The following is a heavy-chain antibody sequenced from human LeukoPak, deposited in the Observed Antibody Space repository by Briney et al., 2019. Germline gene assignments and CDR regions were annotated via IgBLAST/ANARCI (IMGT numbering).Heavy chain of an antibody. CDR2: ISYDGSNK. CDR1: GFTFNSYA. V-gene: IGHV3-30*04. CDR3: ARSVVTATPHYFQH. Sequence: GGSLRLSCAASGFTFNSYAMHWVRQAPGKGLEWVAVISYDGSNKNYGDSVKDRFTISRDNSKNTLYLQMNSLSAEDTAVYYCARSVVTATPHYFQHWGQGTLVTVSS. J-gene: IGHJ1*01. D-gene: IGHD2-21*02.